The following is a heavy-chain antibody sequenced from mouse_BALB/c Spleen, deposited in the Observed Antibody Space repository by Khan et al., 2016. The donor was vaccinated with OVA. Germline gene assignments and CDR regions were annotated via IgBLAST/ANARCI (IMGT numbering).Heavy chain of an antibody. J-gene: IGHJ4*01. CDR1: DYSITSDYA. Sequence: QLEESGPGLVTPSQSLSLTCTVTDYSITSDYAWNWIRQFPGNKLEWMGYISSSGTTSSNPSLKSRISITRDTSKNQFFLQLKSVTTEDTATDYCSRSLYYNYGYAMDYWGRGTSVTVSS. CDR3: SRSLYYNYGYAMDY. CDR2: ISSSGTT. V-gene: IGHV3-2*02. D-gene: IGHD2-4*01.